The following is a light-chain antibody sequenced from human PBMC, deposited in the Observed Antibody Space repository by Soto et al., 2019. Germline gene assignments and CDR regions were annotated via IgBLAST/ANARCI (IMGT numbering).Light chain of an antibody. CDR2: QVT. J-gene: IGLJ1*01. CDR3: SSYTDSSNHV. CDR1: SGDLAIYNY. Sequence: QSVLTQPASVSGSPGQSITISCTGTSGDLAIYNYVSWCQQQPGKAPKLMIYQVTNRPSGVSNRFSGSRSGNTASLTISGLQAEDEADYYCSSYTDSSNHVLGTGTKVTV. V-gene: IGLV2-14*01.